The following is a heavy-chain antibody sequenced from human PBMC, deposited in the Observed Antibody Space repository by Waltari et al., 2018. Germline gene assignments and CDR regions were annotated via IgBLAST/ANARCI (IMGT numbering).Heavy chain of an antibody. Sequence: QVQLVESGGGVVQPGRSLRLSCAASGFTFSSYGMHWVRQAPGKGLAWVAVIWYDGSNKYYADSVKGRFTISRDNSKNTLYLQMNSLRAEDTAVYYCARGVAAAKYWGQGTLVTVSS. CDR2: IWYDGSNK. CDR3: ARGVAAAKY. D-gene: IGHD6-13*01. V-gene: IGHV3-33*01. J-gene: IGHJ4*02. CDR1: GFTFSSYG.